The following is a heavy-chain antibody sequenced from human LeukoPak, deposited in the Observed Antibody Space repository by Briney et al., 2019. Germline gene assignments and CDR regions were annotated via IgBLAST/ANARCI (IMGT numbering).Heavy chain of an antibody. J-gene: IGHJ4*02. CDR2: IIPILGIA. Sequence: SVKVSCKAPGGTFSSYAISWVRQAPGQGLEWMGRIIPILGIANYAQKFQGRVTITADKSTSTAYMELSSLRSEDTAVYYCARGGSSYYFDYWGQGTLVTVSS. V-gene: IGHV1-69*04. CDR3: ARGGSSYYFDY. D-gene: IGHD6-6*01. CDR1: GGTFSSYA.